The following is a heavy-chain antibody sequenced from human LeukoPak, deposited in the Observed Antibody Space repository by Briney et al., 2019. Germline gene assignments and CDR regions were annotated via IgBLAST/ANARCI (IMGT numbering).Heavy chain of an antibody. CDR3: ARHSGNYPFDY. D-gene: IGHD1-26*01. V-gene: IGHV4-59*01. CDR2: IYSSGST. Sequence: SETLSLTCTVSGGSISSYYWSWIRQPPGKGLEWIGCIYSSGSTKYDPSLKSRVTISVDTSKNQFSLKLSSVTAADTAVYYCARHSGNYPFDYWGQGTQVTVSS. CDR1: GGSISSYY. J-gene: IGHJ4*02.